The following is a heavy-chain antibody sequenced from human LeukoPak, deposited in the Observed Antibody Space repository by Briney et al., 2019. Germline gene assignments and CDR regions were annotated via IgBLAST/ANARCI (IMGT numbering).Heavy chain of an antibody. CDR2: ISGASGGNS. V-gene: IGHV3-23*01. CDR1: GFIFSSYA. D-gene: IGHD3-10*01. CDR3: ARTYYSGSGTYQRWFDP. Sequence: GGSLRLSCAASGFIFSSYAMSWVRQAPGKGLEWVSVISGASGGNSYYADSVKGRFTISRDNSKNTLYLQMDSLRAEDTAVYYCARTYYSGSGTYQRWFDPWGQGTLVTVSS. J-gene: IGHJ5*02.